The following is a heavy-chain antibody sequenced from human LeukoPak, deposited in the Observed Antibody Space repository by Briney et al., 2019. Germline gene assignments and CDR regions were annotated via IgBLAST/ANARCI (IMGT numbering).Heavy chain of an antibody. CDR3: ARFSPALFDY. Sequence: PSETLSLTCTVSGGSISSYYWSWIRQPPRKELEGVGCIYYSGRTNYNPSLKKRVPISLDTPNTHSSPKLSSVTAAHTAVYYCARFSPALFDYWGQGTLVTVSS. CDR2: IYYSGRT. J-gene: IGHJ4*02. V-gene: IGHV4-59*01. CDR1: GGSISSYY.